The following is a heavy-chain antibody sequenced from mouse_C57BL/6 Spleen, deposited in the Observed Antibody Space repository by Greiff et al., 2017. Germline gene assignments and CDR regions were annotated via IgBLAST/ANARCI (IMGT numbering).Heavy chain of an antibody. V-gene: IGHV1-54*01. Sequence: QVQLKESGAELVRPGTSVKVSCKASGYAFTNYLIEWVKQRPGQGLEWIGVINPGSGGTNYNEKFKGKATLTADKSSSTAYMQLSSLTSEDSAVYFCARTPDYAMDDWGQGTSVTVSS. CDR3: ARTPDYAMDD. CDR1: GYAFTNYL. CDR2: INPGSGGT. J-gene: IGHJ4*01.